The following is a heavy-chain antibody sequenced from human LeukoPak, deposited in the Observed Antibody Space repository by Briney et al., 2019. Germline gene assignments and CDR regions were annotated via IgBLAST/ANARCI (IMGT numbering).Heavy chain of an antibody. V-gene: IGHV4-4*07. J-gene: IGHJ5*02. Sequence: PSETLSLTCTVSGGSISSYYWSWIRQPAGKGLERIGRIYTSGSTNYNPSLKSRVTMSVDTSKNQFSLKLSSVTAADTAVYYCARGAYYDILTGYNWFDPWGQGTLVTVSS. D-gene: IGHD3-9*01. CDR3: ARGAYYDILTGYNWFDP. CDR2: IYTSGST. CDR1: GGSISSYY.